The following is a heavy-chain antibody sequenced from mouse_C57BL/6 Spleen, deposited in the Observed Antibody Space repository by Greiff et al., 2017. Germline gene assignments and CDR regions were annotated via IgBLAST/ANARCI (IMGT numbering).Heavy chain of an antibody. V-gene: IGHV1-54*01. D-gene: IGHD1-1*01. CDR3: ARRDYYGSSYVDY. Sequence: VKLMESGAELVRPGTSVKVSCKASGYAFTNYLIEWVKQRPGQGLEWIGVINPGSGGTNYNEKFKGKATLTADKSSSTAYMQLSSLTSEDSAVYFCARRDYYGSSYVDYCGQGTTLTVSS. CDR1: GYAFTNYL. CDR2: INPGSGGT. J-gene: IGHJ2*01.